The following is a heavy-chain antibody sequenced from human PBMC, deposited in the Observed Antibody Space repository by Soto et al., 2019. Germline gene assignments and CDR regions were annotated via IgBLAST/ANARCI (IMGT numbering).Heavy chain of an antibody. CDR1: GGTFSSYA. CDR3: AFGINGAVAGTAYFDY. Sequence: SVKVSCKSSGGTFSSYAISWVRQAPGQGLEWMGGIIPIFGTANYAQKFQGRVTITADESTSTAYMELSSLRSEDTAVYYCAFGINGAVAGTAYFDYWGQGTLVTVSS. D-gene: IGHD6-19*01. V-gene: IGHV1-69*13. J-gene: IGHJ4*02. CDR2: IIPIFGTA.